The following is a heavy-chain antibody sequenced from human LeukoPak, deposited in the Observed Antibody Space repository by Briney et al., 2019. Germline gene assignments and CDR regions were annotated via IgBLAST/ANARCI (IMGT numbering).Heavy chain of an antibody. Sequence: GGSLRLSCAASGFTVSSNYMSWVRQAPGKGLEWVSVIYSGGSTYYADSVKGRFTISRDNSKNTLYLQMNSLRAEDTAVYYCAKGSRHYDILTGYYNWDYWGQGTLVTVSS. D-gene: IGHD3-9*01. CDR2: IYSGGST. CDR1: GFTVSSNY. CDR3: AKGSRHYDILTGYYNWDY. V-gene: IGHV3-53*01. J-gene: IGHJ4*02.